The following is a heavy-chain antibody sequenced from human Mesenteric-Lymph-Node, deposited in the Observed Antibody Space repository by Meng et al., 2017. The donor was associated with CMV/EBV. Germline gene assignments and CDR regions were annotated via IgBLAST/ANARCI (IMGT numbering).Heavy chain of an antibody. CDR2: INTNTGHP. Sequence: ASGYTFTDYAINWVRQAPGKGLEWMGWINTNTGHPTYAQGFTGRFVFSLDTSLSSAYLQITSLKTDDTAVYYCACGVDYYGSRWFDPWGLGTLVTVSS. J-gene: IGHJ5*02. CDR1: GYTFTDYA. D-gene: IGHD3-10*01. V-gene: IGHV7-4-1*02. CDR3: ACGVDYYGSRWFDP.